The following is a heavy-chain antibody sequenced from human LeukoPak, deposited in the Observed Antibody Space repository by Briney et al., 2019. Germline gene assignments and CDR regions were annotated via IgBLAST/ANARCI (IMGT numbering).Heavy chain of an antibody. CDR2: IYSGGST. D-gene: IGHD3-22*01. V-gene: IGHV3-53*01. Sequence: PGGSLRLSCAASGFTVSSSHISWVRQAPGKRLEWVSVIYSGGSTHYADSVKGRFTISRDNAKNTLYLQMNSLRAEDTAVYYCARGHSSGNPDPFDYWGQGTLVTVSS. CDR1: GFTVSSSH. CDR3: ARGHSSGNPDPFDY. J-gene: IGHJ4*02.